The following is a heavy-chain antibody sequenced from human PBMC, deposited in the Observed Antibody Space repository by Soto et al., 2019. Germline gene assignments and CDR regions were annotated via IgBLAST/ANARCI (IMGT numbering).Heavy chain of an antibody. CDR3: AKPGDYYGSGSYRAYYYYGMDV. Sequence: GVSLRLSFAASGFPFSSYDMHWVRQATGKGLEWVSAIGTAGDPYYPGSVKGRFTISRDNSKNTLYLQMNSLRAEDTAVYYCAKPGDYYGSGSYRAYYYYGMDVWGQGTTVTVSS. CDR1: GFPFSSYD. CDR2: IGTAGDP. V-gene: IGHV3-13*05. D-gene: IGHD3-10*01. J-gene: IGHJ6*02.